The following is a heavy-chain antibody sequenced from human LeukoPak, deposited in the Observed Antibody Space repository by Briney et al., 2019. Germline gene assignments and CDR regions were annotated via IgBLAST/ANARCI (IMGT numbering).Heavy chain of an antibody. D-gene: IGHD6-6*01. Sequence: PGGSLRLSCAASGFTLSTYTMNWVRQAPGKGLQWFSYISSSSSTIYYADSVKGRFTISRDNAKNSLYLQMNSLRDEDTAVYYCAREYSSSSGRAFDIWGQGTMVTVSS. V-gene: IGHV3-48*02. CDR3: AREYSSSSGRAFDI. CDR2: ISSSSSTI. J-gene: IGHJ3*02. CDR1: GFTLSTYT.